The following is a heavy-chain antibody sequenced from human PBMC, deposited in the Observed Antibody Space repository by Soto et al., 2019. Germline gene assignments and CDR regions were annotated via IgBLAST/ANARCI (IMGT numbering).Heavy chain of an antibody. D-gene: IGHD3-10*01. CDR3: AKDGDYAVRGIIRLFY. J-gene: IGHJ4*02. V-gene: IGHV3-23*01. Sequence: EVQLLESGGGLVQPGGSLRLSCAASGFTFSSSAMSWVRQAPGKGLEWVSAISGGGGSTYYADSVKGRFTISRDNSKNTLFLQMNSLRAEDTAVYDCAKDGDYAVRGIIRLFYWGQGTLVTVSS. CDR1: GFTFSSSA. CDR2: ISGGGGST.